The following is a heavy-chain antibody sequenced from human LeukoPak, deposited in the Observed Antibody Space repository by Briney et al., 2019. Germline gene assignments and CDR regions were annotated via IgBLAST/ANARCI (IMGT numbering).Heavy chain of an antibody. CDR1: GFTFSSYA. CDR3: AKERIRTPYGDYAY. CDR2: ISGSGGST. D-gene: IGHD4-17*01. V-gene: IGHV3-23*01. J-gene: IGHJ4*02. Sequence: GGSLRLSCAASGFTFSSYAMSWVRQAPGKGLEWVSAISGSGGSTYYADSVKGRFTISRDDSKNTLYLQMNSLRAEDTAVYYCAKERIRTPYGDYAYWGQGTLVTVSS.